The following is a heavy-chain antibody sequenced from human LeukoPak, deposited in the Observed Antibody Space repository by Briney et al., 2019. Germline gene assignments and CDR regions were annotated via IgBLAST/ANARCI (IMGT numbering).Heavy chain of an antibody. Sequence: GGSLRLSCAASGFTFSSYSMNWVRQAPGKGLEWVSYISSSGSTIYYADSVKGRFTISRDNAKNSLYLQMNSLRAEDTAVYYCARRDWLRGVVDYWGQGTLVTVSS. CDR1: GFTFSSYS. CDR2: ISSSGSTI. J-gene: IGHJ4*02. D-gene: IGHD3/OR15-3a*01. V-gene: IGHV3-48*04. CDR3: ARRDWLRGVVDY.